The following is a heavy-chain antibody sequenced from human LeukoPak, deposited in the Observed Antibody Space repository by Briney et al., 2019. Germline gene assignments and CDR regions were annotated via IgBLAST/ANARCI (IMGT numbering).Heavy chain of an antibody. CDR2: ISSSSTYI. J-gene: IGHJ4*02. D-gene: IGHD2-15*01. V-gene: IGHV3-21*01. CDR3: AKKKPDCSGGSCYGYFDY. Sequence: GGSLRLSCAASGFSFSSYSMNWVRQAPGKGLEWVSSISSSSTYIYYADSVKGRFTISRDNSKNTLYLQMNSLRAEDTAVYYCAKKKPDCSGGSCYGYFDYWGQGTLVTVSS. CDR1: GFSFSSYS.